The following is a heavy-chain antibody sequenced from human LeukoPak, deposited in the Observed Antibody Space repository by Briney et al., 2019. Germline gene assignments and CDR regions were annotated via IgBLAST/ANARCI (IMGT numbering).Heavy chain of an antibody. CDR1: GFTFSSYG. J-gene: IGHJ4*02. CDR2: IRYDGSNK. V-gene: IGHV3-30*02. Sequence: GGSLRLSCAASGFTFSSYGMHWVRQAPGKGLEWVAFIRYDGSNKYYADSVKGRFTISRDNSKNTLYLQMNSLRADDTAIYYCAKVYFRIAVAGVFDYWGQGTLVTVSS. CDR3: AKVYFRIAVAGVFDY. D-gene: IGHD6-19*01.